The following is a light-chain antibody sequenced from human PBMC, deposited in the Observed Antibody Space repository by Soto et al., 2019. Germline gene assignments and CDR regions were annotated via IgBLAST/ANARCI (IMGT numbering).Light chain of an antibody. J-gene: IGKJ4*01. CDR2: AST. CDR1: QNIAGY. CDR3: QQSYSVPRT. Sequence: DVQMTQSPSSLSASVGDRVTITCRASQNIAGYLNWYQQKPGTAPKLLMYASTSLHSGVPSRFSGSGSETDFNLAMSSLQPEDFATYYCQQSYSVPRTFGGGNKVELQ. V-gene: IGKV1-39*01.